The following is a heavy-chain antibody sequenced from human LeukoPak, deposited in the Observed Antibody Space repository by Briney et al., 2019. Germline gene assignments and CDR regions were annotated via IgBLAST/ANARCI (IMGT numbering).Heavy chain of an antibody. CDR1: GFTVSSNY. CDR3: ARDPPNWNESN. V-gene: IGHV3-53*01. Sequence: GGSLRLSCAASGFTVSSNYMSWIRQAPGKGPEWVSVIYSGGSTYYADSVKGRFTISRDNSKNTLYLQMNSLRAEDTAVYYCARDPPNWNESNWGQGTLVTVSS. D-gene: IGHD1-1*01. CDR2: IYSGGST. J-gene: IGHJ4*02.